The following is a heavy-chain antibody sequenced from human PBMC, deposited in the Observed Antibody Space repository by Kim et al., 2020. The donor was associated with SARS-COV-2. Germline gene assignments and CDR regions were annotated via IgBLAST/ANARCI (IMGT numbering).Heavy chain of an antibody. CDR3: ARDLGRALGFGELLQNRPSNWFDP. CDR2: IYTSGST. J-gene: IGHJ5*02. CDR1: GGSISSYY. Sequence: SETLSLTCTVSGGSISSYYWSWIRQPAGKGLEWIGRIYTSGSTNYNPSLKSRVTMSVDTSKNQFSLKLSSVTAADTAVYYCARDLGRALGFGELLQNRPSNWFDPWGQGTLVTVSS. V-gene: IGHV4-4*07. D-gene: IGHD3-10*01.